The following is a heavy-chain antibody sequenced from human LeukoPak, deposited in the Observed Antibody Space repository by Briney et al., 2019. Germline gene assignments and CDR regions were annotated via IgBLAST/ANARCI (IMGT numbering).Heavy chain of an antibody. J-gene: IGHJ4*02. V-gene: IGHV4-31*03. CDR1: GGSISSGGYY. Sequence: SETLSLTCTVSGGSISSGGYYWSWIRQHPGKGLEWIGYIYYSGSTYYNPSLKSRVTISVDTSKNQFSLKLSSVTAAATALYYGARGPRIRGDSKPNKFDYWGQGTLVPVSS. CDR2: IYYSGST. D-gene: IGHD2-21*02. CDR3: ARGPRIRGDSKPNKFDY.